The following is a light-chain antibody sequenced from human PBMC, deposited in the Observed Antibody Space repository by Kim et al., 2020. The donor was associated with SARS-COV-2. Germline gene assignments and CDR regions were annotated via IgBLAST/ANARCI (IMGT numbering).Light chain of an antibody. CDR2: DAS. CDR1: ESISTY. Sequence: PATLSLSPGERATLSCWASESISTYLAWYQQKPGQAPRLLIYDASTRATDIPARFTGSGSGTEFTLTISSLEPDDFAVYYCQQRFAFGGGTKVEI. V-gene: IGKV3-11*01. CDR3: QQRFA. J-gene: IGKJ4*01.